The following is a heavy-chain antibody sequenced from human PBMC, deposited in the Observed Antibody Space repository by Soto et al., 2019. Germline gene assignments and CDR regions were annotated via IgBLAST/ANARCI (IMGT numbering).Heavy chain of an antibody. J-gene: IGHJ3*02. CDR2: IIPIFGTA. CDR1: GGTFSSYA. V-gene: IGHV1-69*13. Sequence: SVKVSCKASGGTFSSYAISWVRQAPGQGLEWMGGIIPIFGTANYAQKFQGRVTITADESTSTAYMELSSLRSEDTAVYYCARTYYYDSSGYYSHDAFDIWGQGTMVTVSS. D-gene: IGHD3-22*01. CDR3: ARTYYYDSSGYYSHDAFDI.